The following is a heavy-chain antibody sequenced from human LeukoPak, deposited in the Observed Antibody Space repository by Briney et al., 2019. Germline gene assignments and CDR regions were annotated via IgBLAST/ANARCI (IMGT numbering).Heavy chain of an antibody. V-gene: IGHV4-39*01. CDR1: GGSISSSSYN. D-gene: IGHD3-22*01. Sequence: SETLSLTCTVSGGSISSSSYNWVWIRQPPGKGLEWIGSIYYSGNTYYNPSLKSRVSISLDTSKNQFSLKLSSVTAADTAVYYCARRYYYDSSGRDPFDCWGQGTLVTVSS. CDR2: IYYSGNT. J-gene: IGHJ4*02. CDR3: ARRYYYDSSGRDPFDC.